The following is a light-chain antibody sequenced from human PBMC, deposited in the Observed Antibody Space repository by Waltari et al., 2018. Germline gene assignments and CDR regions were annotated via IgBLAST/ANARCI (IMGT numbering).Light chain of an antibody. CDR1: QSVQTF. J-gene: IGKJ4*01. Sequence: EVVLTQSPAILSLSPGERATLSCRASQSVQTFVAWYQQKPGQAPRLLIYDASNRATGIPARFSGSGSGTDFTLTISSLEPEDFAVYYCQQRSDWLTFGGGTRVEIK. V-gene: IGKV3-11*01. CDR2: DAS. CDR3: QQRSDWLT.